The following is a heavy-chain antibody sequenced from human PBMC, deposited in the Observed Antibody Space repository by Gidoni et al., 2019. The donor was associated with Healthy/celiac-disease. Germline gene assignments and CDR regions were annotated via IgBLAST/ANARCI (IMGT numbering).Heavy chain of an antibody. J-gene: IGHJ4*02. D-gene: IGHD2-15*01. CDR1: GFTFSSYC. V-gene: IGHV3-33*01. CDR2: IWYDGTNK. CDR3: ARDGRYCSGGSCYSSDFDY. Sequence: QVQLVESGGGVVHPGRSLRLSFAASGFTFSSYCMHWVRQAPGKGLEWVTVIWYDGTNKYYADSVKGRFTISRDNSKNTLYLQMNSLRAEDTAVYYCARDGRYCSGGSCYSSDFDYWGQGTLVTVSS.